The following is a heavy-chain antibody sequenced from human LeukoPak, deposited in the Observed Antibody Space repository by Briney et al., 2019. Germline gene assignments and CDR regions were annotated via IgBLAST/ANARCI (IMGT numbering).Heavy chain of an antibody. CDR3: ARGQQLVRTYYFDY. V-gene: IGHV4-4*07. CDR2: IYTSGST. Sequence: SETLSLTCTVSGGSISSYYWSWLRQPAGKGLEWIGRIYTSGSTNYNPSLKSRVTMSVDTSKNQFSLKLSSVTAADTAVYYCARGQQLVRTYYFDYWGQGTLVTVSS. D-gene: IGHD6-13*01. J-gene: IGHJ4*02. CDR1: GGSISSYY.